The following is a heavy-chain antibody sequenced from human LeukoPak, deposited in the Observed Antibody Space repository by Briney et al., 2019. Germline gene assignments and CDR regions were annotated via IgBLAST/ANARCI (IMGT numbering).Heavy chain of an antibody. J-gene: IGHJ4*02. CDR2: ISYDGSNK. CDR3: ARGRRIAAAEDY. D-gene: IGHD6-13*01. Sequence: GGSLRLSCAASGFTFSSYAMHWVRQAPGKGLEWVAVISYDGSNKYYADSVKGRFTISRDNSKNTLYLQMNSLRAEDTAVYYCARGRRIAAAEDYWGQGTLVTVSS. CDR1: GFTFSSYA. V-gene: IGHV3-30-3*01.